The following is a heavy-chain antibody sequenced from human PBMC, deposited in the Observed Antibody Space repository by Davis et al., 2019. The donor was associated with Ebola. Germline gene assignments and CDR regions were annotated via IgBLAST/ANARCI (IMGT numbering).Heavy chain of an antibody. Sequence: SETLSLTCTVSGGSISSYYWSWIRQPPGKGLEWIGYIYYSGSTNYNPSLKSRVTISVDTSKNQFSLKLSSVTAAYTAVYYCARTDEVSGLDYWGQGTLVTVSS. D-gene: IGHD5-12*01. CDR1: GGSISSYY. V-gene: IGHV4-59*01. CDR2: IYYSGST. J-gene: IGHJ4*02. CDR3: ARTDEVSGLDY.